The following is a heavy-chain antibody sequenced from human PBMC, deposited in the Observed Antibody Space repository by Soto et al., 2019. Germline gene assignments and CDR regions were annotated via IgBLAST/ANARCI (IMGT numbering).Heavy chain of an antibody. CDR3: ARGGTAIDY. CDR2: ISAYNGNT. Sequence: QVQLVQSGAEVKKPGASVKVSCKASGYTFNSFGISWVRQAPGQGLEWMGWISAYNGNTNYAQKLQGRVTMTTDTSTSTAYVEVRSLSFDDAAVYYCARGGTAIDYWGQGTLVTVSS. CDR1: GYTFNSFG. V-gene: IGHV1-18*01. D-gene: IGHD2-21*02. J-gene: IGHJ4*02.